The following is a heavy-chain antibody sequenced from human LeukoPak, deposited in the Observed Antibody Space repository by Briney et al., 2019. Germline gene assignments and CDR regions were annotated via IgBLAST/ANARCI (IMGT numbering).Heavy chain of an antibody. CDR2: MNPNSGNT. D-gene: IGHD3-9*01. CDR3: ARGLGDYNPDWFPVSGY. Sequence: ASVKVSCKASGYTFTSYDINWVRQATGQGLEWMGWMNPNSGNTGYAQKCQGRVTMTRNTSISTAYMELSSLESEDTAIYYCARGLGDYNPDWFPVSGYWGQGTLVTVSS. CDR1: GYTFTSYD. J-gene: IGHJ4*02. V-gene: IGHV1-8*01.